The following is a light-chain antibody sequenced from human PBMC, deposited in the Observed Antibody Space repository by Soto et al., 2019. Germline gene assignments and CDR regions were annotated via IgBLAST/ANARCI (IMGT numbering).Light chain of an antibody. CDR2: EVT. Sequence: QSVLTQPASVSGSPGQSITISCNGTSSDLGAYDYVSWYQQHPGKAPKLMIYEVTNRPSGVSNRFSGSKSGNTASLAISGLQAEDEADYYCGSYTTDSTGVFGTGTKVTVL. CDR1: SSDLGAYDY. V-gene: IGLV2-14*01. CDR3: GSYTTDSTGV. J-gene: IGLJ1*01.